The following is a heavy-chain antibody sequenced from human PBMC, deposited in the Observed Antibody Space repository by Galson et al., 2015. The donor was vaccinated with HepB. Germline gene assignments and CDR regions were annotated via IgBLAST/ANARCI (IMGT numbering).Heavy chain of an antibody. CDR3: ARSEVTTVVTDFDS. CDR1: GFSFNDHY. J-gene: IGHJ4*02. CDR2: SRNRARGYST. Sequence: SLRLSCAVSGFSFNDHYVDWVRQAPGKGPEWVGRSRNRARGYSTAYAVSVRGRFTVSRDDSKNSVFLQINRLRSEDTAVYYCARSEVTTVVTDFDSWGQGTLVTVSP. V-gene: IGHV3-72*01. D-gene: IGHD4-23*01.